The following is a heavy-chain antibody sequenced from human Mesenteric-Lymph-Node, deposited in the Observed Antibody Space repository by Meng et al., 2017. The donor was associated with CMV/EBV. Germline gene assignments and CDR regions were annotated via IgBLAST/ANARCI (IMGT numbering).Heavy chain of an antibody. D-gene: IGHD3-22*01. J-gene: IGHJ6*03. CDR2: IKRDGSEK. V-gene: IGHV3-7*01. CDR1: GFTFSSYW. CDR3: VRGGGGNLRGYFSAYYFHNMDV. Sequence: GGSLRLSCAASGFTFSSYWMSWVRQAPGKGLEGVANIKRDGSEKYYVDSMKGRFTISRDNARNSLYLQINSLRVEDTAVYYCVRGGGGNLRGYFSAYYFHNMDVWGQGTTVTVSS.